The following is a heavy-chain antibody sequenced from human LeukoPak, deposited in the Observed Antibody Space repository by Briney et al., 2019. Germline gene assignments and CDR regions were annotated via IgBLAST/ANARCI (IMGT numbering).Heavy chain of an antibody. V-gene: IGHV3-7*01. Sequence: QPGGSLRLSCVVSGFRFSSYWMNWVRQAPGKGLEWVANIKQDGSEKYYVDSVKGRFTISRDNAKNSLYLQMNSLRAEDTAVYYCARRAHAYDFWSGYYHWGQGTLVTVSS. D-gene: IGHD3-3*01. CDR1: GFRFSSYW. CDR3: ARRAHAYDFWSGYYH. J-gene: IGHJ4*02. CDR2: IKQDGSEK.